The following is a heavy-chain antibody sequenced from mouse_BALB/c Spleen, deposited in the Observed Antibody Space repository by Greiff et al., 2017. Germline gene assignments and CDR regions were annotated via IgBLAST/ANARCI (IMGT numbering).Heavy chain of an antibody. CDR3: ARHLDGYHAMDY. Sequence: DVMLVESGGGLVKPGGSLKLSCAASGFTFSSYAMSWVRQTPEKRLEWVATISSGGSYTYYPDSVKGRFTISRDNAKNTLYLQMSSLRSEDTAMYYCARHLDGYHAMDYWGQGTSVTVSS. D-gene: IGHD2-3*01. V-gene: IGHV5-9-3*01. CDR1: GFTFSSYA. J-gene: IGHJ4*01. CDR2: ISSGGSYT.